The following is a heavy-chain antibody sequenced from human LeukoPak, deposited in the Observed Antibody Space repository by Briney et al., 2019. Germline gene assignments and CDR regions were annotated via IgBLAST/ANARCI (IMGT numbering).Heavy chain of an antibody. CDR1: GYTFTSYA. CDR3: ARAEMTTVTTPGY. V-gene: IGHV1-3*01. Sequence: GASVKVSCKASGYTFTSYAMHWVRQAPGQRLEWMGWIYAGNGNTKYSQKFQGRVTITRDTSASTAYMELSSLRSEDTAVYYCARAEMTTVTTPGYWGQGTLVTVSS. D-gene: IGHD4-17*01. CDR2: IYAGNGNT. J-gene: IGHJ4*02.